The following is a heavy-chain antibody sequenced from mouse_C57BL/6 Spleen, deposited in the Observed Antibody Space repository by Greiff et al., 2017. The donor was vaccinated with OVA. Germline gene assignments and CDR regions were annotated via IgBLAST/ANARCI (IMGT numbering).Heavy chain of an antibody. J-gene: IGHJ3*01. CDR1: GFTFSSYA. CDR3: ARDGETAPFAY. Sequence: EVKLMESGGGLVKPGGSLKLSCAASGFTFSSYAMSWVRQTPEKRLEWVATISDGGSYTYYPDNVKGRFTISRDNAKNNLYLQMSHLKSEDTAMYYCARDGETAPFAYWGQGTLVTVSA. D-gene: IGHD3-2*01. V-gene: IGHV5-4*01. CDR2: ISDGGSYT.